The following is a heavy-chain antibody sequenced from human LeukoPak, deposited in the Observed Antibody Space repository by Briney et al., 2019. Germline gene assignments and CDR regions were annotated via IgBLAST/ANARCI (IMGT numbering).Heavy chain of an antibody. Sequence: GGSLRLSCVASEFTVSRNYMTWVRQAPREGLEWVSVIYSGGNTYYADSVKGRFTISRDNSKKTLYLQMDSLRAEDTAVYYCARGISDGGNVFDYWGQGTLVTVSS. CDR2: IYSGGNT. J-gene: IGHJ4*02. CDR3: ARGISDGGNVFDY. V-gene: IGHV3-53*01. CDR1: EFTVSRNY.